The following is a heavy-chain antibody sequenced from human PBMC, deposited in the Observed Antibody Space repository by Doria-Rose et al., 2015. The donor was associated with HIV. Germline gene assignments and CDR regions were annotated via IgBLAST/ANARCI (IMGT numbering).Heavy chain of an antibody. J-gene: IGHJ2*01. V-gene: IGHV1-46*01. Sequence: QGQLVQSGAEVKKPGASVKVSCKASGYTFTSYYIHWVRQAPGQGLEWMGIINPSSGSTNYAQKFQGRVTMTRDTSTSTVYMELSSLRSEDTAAYHCARDPASLYGDTEWYFDLWGRGTLVTVSS. CDR1: GYTFTSYY. CDR3: ARDPASLYGDTEWYFDL. CDR2: INPSSGST. D-gene: IGHD4-17*01.